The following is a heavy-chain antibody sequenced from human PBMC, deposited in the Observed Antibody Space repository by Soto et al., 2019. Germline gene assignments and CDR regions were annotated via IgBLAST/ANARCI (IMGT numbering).Heavy chain of an antibody. Sequence: EVQLLESVGGLVQPGGSLRLSCAASGFTFSSYAMSWVRQAPGKGLEWVSAISGSGGNTYYADSVKGRFTISRDNSKNTLYLQMNSLGAEDTAVYYCAKPATAGTPHYGMNVWGQGTTVTVSS. CDR2: ISGSGGNT. CDR1: GFTFSSYA. D-gene: IGHD6-13*01. CDR3: AKPATAGTPHYGMNV. V-gene: IGHV3-23*01. J-gene: IGHJ6*02.